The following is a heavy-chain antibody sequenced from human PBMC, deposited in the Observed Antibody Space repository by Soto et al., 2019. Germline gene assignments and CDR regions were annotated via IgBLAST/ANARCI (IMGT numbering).Heavy chain of an antibody. V-gene: IGHV4-30-4*01. J-gene: IGHJ4*02. CDR3: ARKGTIFGVVIPDFDY. CDR1: GGSISSGDYY. D-gene: IGHD3-3*01. Sequence: SETLSLTCTVSGGSISSGDYYWSWIRQPPGKGLEWIGYIYYSGSTYYNPSLKSRVTISVDTSKNQFSLKLSSVTAADTAVYYCARKGTIFGVVIPDFDYWGQGTLVTVSS. CDR2: IYYSGST.